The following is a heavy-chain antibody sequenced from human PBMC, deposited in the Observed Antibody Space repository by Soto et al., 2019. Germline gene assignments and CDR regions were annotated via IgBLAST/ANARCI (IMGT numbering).Heavy chain of an antibody. V-gene: IGHV3-30*18. Sequence: PGGSLRLSCVASGFTFSSYGIHWVRQAPGKGLEWVAVISYDGSNEYYADSVKGRFTISRDNYKNTLYLQMDSLRPEDTAVYYCAKEITVAGDFDYWGQGNLVT. J-gene: IGHJ4*01. D-gene: IGHD6-19*01. CDR2: ISYDGSNE. CDR1: GFTFSSYG. CDR3: AKEITVAGDFDY.